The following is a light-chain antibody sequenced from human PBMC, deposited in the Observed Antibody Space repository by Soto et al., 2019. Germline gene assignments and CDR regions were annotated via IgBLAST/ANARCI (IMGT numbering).Light chain of an antibody. CDR1: SSDVGGYNY. CDR3: CSYTTSSTLVV. J-gene: IGLJ2*01. CDR2: EVS. Sequence: QSVLTQPASVSGSPGQSITIACTGTSSDVGGYNYVSWYQQHPGKAPKVMIYEVSHRPSGVSDRFSGSKSGNTASLTISGLQAEYEADYYCCSYTTSSTLVVFGGGTKLTVL. V-gene: IGLV2-14*01.